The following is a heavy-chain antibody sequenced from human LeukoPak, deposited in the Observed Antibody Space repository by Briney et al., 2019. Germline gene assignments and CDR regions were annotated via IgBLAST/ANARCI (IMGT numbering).Heavy chain of an antibody. V-gene: IGHV4-34*01. D-gene: IGHD6-19*01. CDR3: TRAVAGHPD. Sequence: PSETLSLTCGVSGVPFSNNYWSWVRQSPPQGLEWIGEINHSGYTNYNPSLKSRVTMSIDTSKNQFSLKLTSVTAADAGVYYCTRAVAGHPDWGQGTLVTVSS. CDR2: INHSGYT. J-gene: IGHJ4*02. CDR1: GVPFSNNY.